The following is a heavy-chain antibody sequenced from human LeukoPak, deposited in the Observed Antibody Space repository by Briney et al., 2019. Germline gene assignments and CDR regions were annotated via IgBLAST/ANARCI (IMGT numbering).Heavy chain of an antibody. D-gene: IGHD1-26*01. CDR2: INHSGST. CDR1: GGSFSGYY. J-gene: IGHJ4*02. CDR3: ARCMRGSYFLDY. V-gene: IGHV4-34*01. Sequence: PSETLSLTCAVYGGSFSGYYWSWIRQPPGKGLEWIGEINHSGSTNYNPSLKSRVTISVDTSKNQFSLKLSSVTAADTAVYYCARCMRGSYFLDYWGQGTLVTVSS.